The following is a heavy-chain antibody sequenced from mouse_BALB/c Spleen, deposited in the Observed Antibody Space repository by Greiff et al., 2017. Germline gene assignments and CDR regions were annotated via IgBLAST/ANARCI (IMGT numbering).Heavy chain of an antibody. Sequence: EVQGVESGGGLVKPGGSLKLSCAASGFTFSSYAMSWVRQTPEKRLEWVATISSGGSYTYYPDSVKGRFTISRDNAKNTLYLQMSSLRSEDMAMYYCARQGIYYGNFYWYFDVWGAGTTVTVSS. CDR3: ARQGIYYGNFYWYFDV. CDR1: GFTFSSYA. V-gene: IGHV5-9-3*01. D-gene: IGHD2-1*01. J-gene: IGHJ1*01. CDR2: ISSGGSYT.